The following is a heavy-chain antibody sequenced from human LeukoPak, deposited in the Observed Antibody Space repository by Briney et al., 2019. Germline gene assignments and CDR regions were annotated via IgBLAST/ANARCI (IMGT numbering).Heavy chain of an antibody. V-gene: IGHV1-69*04. D-gene: IGHD4-17*01. J-gene: IGHJ6*02. CDR1: GGTFSSYA. Sequence: SVKVSCKASGGTFSSYAISWVRQAPGQGLEWMGRIIPILGIANYAQKFQGRVTITADKSTSTAYMELSSLRSVDTAVYYCASSVTSQSGYYYYYGMDVWGQGTTVTVSS. CDR2: IIPILGIA. CDR3: ASSVTSQSGYYYYYGMDV.